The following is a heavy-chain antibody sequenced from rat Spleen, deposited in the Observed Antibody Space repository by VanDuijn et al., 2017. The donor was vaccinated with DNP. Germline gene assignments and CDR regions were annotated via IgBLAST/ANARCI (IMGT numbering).Heavy chain of an antibody. CDR2: IDAGSGST. CDR1: GYTFTTYY. V-gene: IGHV1-43*01. CDR3: ATGTLAY. Sequence: QVQLQQSGAELAKPGSSVMISCRASGYTFTTYYIGWIKQTTRQGLDYIGYIDAGSGSTNYNEKFRGKATLTVDKSSSTAFLQLSSLTPDDSAVYYCATGTLAYWGQGTLVTVSS. J-gene: IGHJ3*01.